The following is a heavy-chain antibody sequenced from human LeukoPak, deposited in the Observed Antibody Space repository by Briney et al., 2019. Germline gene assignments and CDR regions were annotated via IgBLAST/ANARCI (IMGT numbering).Heavy chain of an antibody. V-gene: IGHV1-2*02. CDR3: ARDPLGVVVPAAIRGPDY. D-gene: IGHD2-2*02. J-gene: IGHJ4*02. Sequence: ASVKVSCKASGYTFTGYYMHWLRQAPGQGLEWMGWINPNSGGTNYAQKFQGRVTMTRDTSISTAYMELSRLRSDDTAVYYCARDPLGVVVPAAIRGPDYWGQGTLVTVSS. CDR2: INPNSGGT. CDR1: GYTFTGYY.